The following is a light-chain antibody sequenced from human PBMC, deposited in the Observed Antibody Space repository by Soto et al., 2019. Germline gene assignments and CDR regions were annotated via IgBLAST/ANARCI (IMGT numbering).Light chain of an antibody. CDR2: GAS. CDR1: QSGSSN. V-gene: IGKV3-15*01. Sequence: EIVMTQSPATLDVSPGERATHSCRASQSGSSNLAWYQQKPGQAPRLLIYGASTRATGIPARFSGSGSGTEFTLTISSLQSGDFAVYYCQQYNNWPLSFGGGTKVEIK. CDR3: QQYNNWPLS. J-gene: IGKJ4*01.